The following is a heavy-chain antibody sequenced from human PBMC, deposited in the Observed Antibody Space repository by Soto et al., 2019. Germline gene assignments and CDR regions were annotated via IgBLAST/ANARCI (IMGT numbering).Heavy chain of an antibody. Sequence: QVPLVQSGADVKRPGASVKISCKATGFTFSSYFIHWMRQAPGQGLEWMDLSDPRGESTTYAPNLQERVTLTIYTSTSTANMEQTSLRSEDTSVYYCLRQIPQIYDFWSGSKKAFDPWGQGTLVTVSS. J-gene: IGHJ5*02. D-gene: IGHD3-3*01. CDR1: GFTFSSYF. CDR3: LRQIPQIYDFWSGSKKAFDP. V-gene: IGHV1-46*04. CDR2: SDPRGEST.